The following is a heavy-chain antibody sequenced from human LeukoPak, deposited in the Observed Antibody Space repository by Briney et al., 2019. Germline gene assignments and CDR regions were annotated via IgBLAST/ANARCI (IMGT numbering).Heavy chain of an antibody. CDR2: ISAYNGNT. D-gene: IGHD3-10*01. V-gene: IGHV1-18*01. J-gene: IGHJ4*02. CDR3: ARSGRRGRWFAASYYFDY. CDR1: GYTFTSYG. Sequence: ASVKVSCKASGYTFTSYGISWVRQAPGQGLEWMGWISAYNGNTNYAQKLQSRVTMTTDTSTSTAYMELRSLRSDDTAVYYCARSGRRGRWFAASYYFDYWGQGTLVTVSS.